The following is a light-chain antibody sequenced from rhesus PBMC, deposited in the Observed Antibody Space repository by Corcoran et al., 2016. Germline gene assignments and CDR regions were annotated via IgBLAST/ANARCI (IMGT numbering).Light chain of an antibody. CDR2: FAD. V-gene: IGLV3-44*01. CDR1: NIGNNN. CDR3: QVWDTSRDQYI. Sequence: SYDLTQPPSVSVSPGHTARITCGGDNIGNNNVHWYQQKPPQAPLLAIYFADERPSGIPERFSGSKSATTATLTISGVEAGDEADYFCQVWDTSRDQYIFGGGTRLTVL. J-gene: IGLJ1*01.